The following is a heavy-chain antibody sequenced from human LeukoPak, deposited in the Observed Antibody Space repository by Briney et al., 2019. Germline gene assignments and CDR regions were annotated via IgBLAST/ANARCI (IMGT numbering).Heavy chain of an antibody. CDR3: ARDYGSRGSSSYPFDN. J-gene: IGHJ4*02. Sequence: PGGSLRLSCAATGFTFSSDDMSWVRQAPGKGLEWFLGIDESGGSIYYADSVKGRFTISRDNSKNTLDLQMNSLRAEDTAVYYCARDYGSRGSSSYPFDNWSQGTLVTVSP. D-gene: IGHD3-10*01. V-gene: IGHV3-23*01. CDR1: GFTFSSDD. CDR2: IDESGGSI.